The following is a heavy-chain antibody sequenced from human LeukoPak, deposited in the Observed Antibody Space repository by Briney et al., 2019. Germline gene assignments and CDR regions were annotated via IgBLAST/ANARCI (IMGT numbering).Heavy chain of an antibody. D-gene: IGHD6-6*01. Sequence: GESLKISCKGSEYSFSGYWIGWVRQLPGKGLEWMGIIYPGDSDTRYSPSFQGQVTISADKSISTAYLQWSSLKASDTAMYYCARHEALIAAREADYYGMDVWGQGTTVTVSS. CDR1: EYSFSGYW. V-gene: IGHV5-51*01. CDR3: ARHEALIAAREADYYGMDV. J-gene: IGHJ6*02. CDR2: IYPGDSDT.